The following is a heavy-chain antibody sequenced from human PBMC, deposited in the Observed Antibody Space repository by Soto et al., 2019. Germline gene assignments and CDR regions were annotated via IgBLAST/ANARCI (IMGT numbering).Heavy chain of an antibody. CDR1: GGTFSSYA. V-gene: IGHV1-69*06. Sequence: QVQLVQSGAEVKKPGSSVKVSCKASGGTFSSYAISWVRQAPGQGLEWMGGIIPIFGTANYAQKFQGRVTITADKSTSTAYMELSSLRSEDTALYYCAGGHLVGAYYSYGMDVWGQGPRSPSP. CDR2: IIPIFGTA. D-gene: IGHD1-26*01. CDR3: AGGHLVGAYYSYGMDV. J-gene: IGHJ6*02.